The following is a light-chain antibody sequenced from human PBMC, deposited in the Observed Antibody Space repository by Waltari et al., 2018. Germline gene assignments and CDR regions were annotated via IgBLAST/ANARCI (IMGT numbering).Light chain of an antibody. CDR2: GAS. V-gene: IGKV3-15*01. CDR1: QSVGSV. J-gene: IGKJ4*01. Sequence: ETVMTQSPGTLSVSPGDRVILSCRASQSVGSVLAWYQQRPGQTPRLLIYGASTRVTGLPARFSGSGSGTEFTLTISSLQSEDFGLYYCQQYDNWPLTFGGGTKVEIK. CDR3: QQYDNWPLT.